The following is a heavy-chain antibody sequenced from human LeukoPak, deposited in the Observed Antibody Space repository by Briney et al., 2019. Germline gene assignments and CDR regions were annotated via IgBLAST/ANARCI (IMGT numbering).Heavy chain of an antibody. J-gene: IGHJ4*02. V-gene: IGHV1-58*01. Sequence: GASVKVSCKASGFTFTSSAVQWVRQARGQRLEWIGWIVVGSGNTNYAQKFQERVTITRDMSTSTAYMELSSLRSEDTAVYYCAAGGGYCSSTSCYAFDYWGQGTLVTVSS. CDR2: IVVGSGNT. D-gene: IGHD2-2*01. CDR1: GFTFTSSA. CDR3: AAGGGYCSSTSCYAFDY.